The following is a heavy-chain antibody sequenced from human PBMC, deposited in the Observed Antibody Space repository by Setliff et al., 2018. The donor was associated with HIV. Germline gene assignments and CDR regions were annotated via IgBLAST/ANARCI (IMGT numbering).Heavy chain of an antibody. CDR3: ARLSTMIVVVMGDAFDI. J-gene: IGHJ3*02. CDR2: IYPGDSDT. Sequence: LGESLKISCKGSGYSFTSYWIGWVRQMPGKGLEWMGIIYPGDSDTRYSPSFQGQVTISADKSISTAYLQWSSLKASDTAMYYCARLSTMIVVVMGDAFDIWGQGTMVTVSS. V-gene: IGHV5-51*01. CDR1: GYSFTSYW. D-gene: IGHD3-22*01.